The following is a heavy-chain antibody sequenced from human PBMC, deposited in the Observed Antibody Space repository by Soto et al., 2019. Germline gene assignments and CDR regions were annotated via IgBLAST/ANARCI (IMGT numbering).Heavy chain of an antibody. Sequence: GGSLRLSCAASGFTFSSYGMHWVRQAPGKGLEWVAVISYDGSNKYYADSVKGRFTISRDNSKNTLYLQMNSLRAEDTAVYYCAKDPGVYSSGWSFYEWGQGTLVTVSS. V-gene: IGHV3-30*18. D-gene: IGHD6-19*01. J-gene: IGHJ4*02. CDR1: GFTFSSYG. CDR3: AKDPGVYSSGWSFYE. CDR2: ISYDGSNK.